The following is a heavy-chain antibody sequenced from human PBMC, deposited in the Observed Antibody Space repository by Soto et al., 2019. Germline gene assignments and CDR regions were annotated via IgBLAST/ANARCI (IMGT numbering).Heavy chain of an antibody. CDR1: GFSLSTSGVG. CDR3: AHSTVVETQEY. Sequence: QITLKESGHTLVKPTQNLTLTCTFSGFSLSTSGVGVGWIRQPPGKALEWLALIYWDDDKRYSPSLKSRLTITKDTSKNQVVLTVNNMDAVDTATYDCAHSTVVETQEYWGQGTLVNLSS. J-gene: IGHJ4*02. D-gene: IGHD2-2*01. V-gene: IGHV2-5*02. CDR2: IYWDDDK.